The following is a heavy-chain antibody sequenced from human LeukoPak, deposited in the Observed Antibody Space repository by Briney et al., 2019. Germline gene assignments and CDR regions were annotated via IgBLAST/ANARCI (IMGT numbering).Heavy chain of an antibody. J-gene: IGHJ4*02. Sequence: GGSLRLSCAASGFSFSDYYMSWVRQAPGKGLEWISYITNSGSTIYYAESVKGRFTISRDDAKNSLYLQMNNLRAEDTAVYYCARDRDCGTTTCSVDYWGQGTLVTASS. V-gene: IGHV3-11*01. CDR1: GFSFSDYY. D-gene: IGHD2-2*01. CDR2: ITNSGSTI. CDR3: ARDRDCGTTTCSVDY.